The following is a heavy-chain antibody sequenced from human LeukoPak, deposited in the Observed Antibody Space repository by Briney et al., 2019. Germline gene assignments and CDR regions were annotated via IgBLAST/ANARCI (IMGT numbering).Heavy chain of an antibody. CDR1: GGSFSGYY. Sequence: PSETLSLTCAVYGGSFSGYYWSWIRQPPGKGLEWIGEINHSGSTNYNPSLKSRITISVDTSKNQFSLKLSSVTAADTAVYYCARHGPVWGSYRSPDYWGQGTLVTVSS. CDR2: INHSGST. J-gene: IGHJ4*02. CDR3: ARHGPVWGSYRSPDY. V-gene: IGHV4-34*01. D-gene: IGHD3-16*02.